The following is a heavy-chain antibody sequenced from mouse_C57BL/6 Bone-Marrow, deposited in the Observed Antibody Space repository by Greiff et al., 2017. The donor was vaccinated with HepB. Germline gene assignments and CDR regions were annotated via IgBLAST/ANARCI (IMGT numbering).Heavy chain of an antibody. CDR3: ARIYYDYYFDY. D-gene: IGHD2-4*01. J-gene: IGHJ2*01. Sequence: VQGVESGAELARPGASVKLSCKASGYTFTSYGISWVKQRTGQGLEWIGEIYPRSGNTYYNEKFKGKATLTADKSSSTAYMELRSLTSEDSAVYFCARIYYDYYFDYWGQGTTLTVSS. CDR2: IYPRSGNT. V-gene: IGHV1-81*01. CDR1: GYTFTSYG.